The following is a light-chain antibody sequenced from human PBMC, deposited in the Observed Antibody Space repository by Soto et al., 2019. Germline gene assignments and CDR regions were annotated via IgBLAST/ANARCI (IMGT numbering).Light chain of an antibody. J-gene: IGKJ1*01. V-gene: IGKV1-5*03. Sequence: DIQMTQSPSTLSASVGDRVTITCRASQSISVWLAGYQQKAGKAPNLLIYKAARLESGDTARFSGSGSETEFTLTVSGLQPGDSATYYCQQYNSYSPSFGQGTKVEVK. CDR1: QSISVW. CDR2: KAA. CDR3: QQYNSYSPS.